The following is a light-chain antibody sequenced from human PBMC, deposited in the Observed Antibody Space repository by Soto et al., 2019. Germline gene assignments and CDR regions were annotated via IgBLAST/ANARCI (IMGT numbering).Light chain of an antibody. V-gene: IGKV1-39*01. CDR2: GAS. CDR3: LQANSFPLT. J-gene: IGKJ4*01. CDR1: QSISSY. Sequence: IQLTQSPSSLSSSVGDRVTLTWRASQSISSYLNWYQQKPGKAPKLLSYGASSLQSGVPSRFSGSGSGTDFTLTISSLQPEDFETYYCLQANSFPLTFGGGTKVDIK.